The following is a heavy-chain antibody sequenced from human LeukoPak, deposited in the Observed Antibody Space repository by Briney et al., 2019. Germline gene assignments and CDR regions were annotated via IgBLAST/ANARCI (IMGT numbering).Heavy chain of an antibody. D-gene: IGHD3-3*01. J-gene: IGHJ3*02. CDR2: IKQDGSEK. V-gene: IGHV3-7*01. Sequence: GGSLRLSCAASGFTFSSYWMNWVRQAPGKGLEWVANIKQDGSEKYYADSVKGRFTISRDNSKNTLYLQMNSLRAEDTAVYYCAKDYEGWAEDDAFDIWGQGTMVTVSS. CDR1: GFTFSSYW. CDR3: AKDYEGWAEDDAFDI.